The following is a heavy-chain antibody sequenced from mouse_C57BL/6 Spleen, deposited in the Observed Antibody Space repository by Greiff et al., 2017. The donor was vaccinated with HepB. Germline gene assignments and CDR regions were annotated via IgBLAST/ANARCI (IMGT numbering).Heavy chain of an antibody. CDR1: GFTFSSYG. V-gene: IGHV5-6*01. J-gene: IGHJ2*01. D-gene: IGHD2-3*01. CDR3: ASLSYDGYYRKFGY. CDR2: ISSGGSYT. Sequence: EVKLVESGGDLVKPGGSLKLSCAASGFTFSSYGMSWVRQTPDKRLEWVATISSGGSYTYYPDSVKGRFTISRDNAKNTLYLQMSSLKSEDTAMYYCASLSYDGYYRKFGYWGQGTTLTVSS.